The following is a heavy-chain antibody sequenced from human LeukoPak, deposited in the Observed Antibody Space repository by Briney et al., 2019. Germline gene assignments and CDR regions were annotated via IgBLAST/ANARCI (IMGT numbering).Heavy chain of an antibody. CDR1: GFTFSSFE. Sequence: PGGSLRLSCAASGFTFSSFEMNWVRQAPRKGLEWVSYISSSGSTINYADSVKGRFTISRDNAKNSLYLQMNSLRAEDTAVYYCARDRGYSYEFDYWGQGTLVTVSS. CDR2: ISSSGSTI. V-gene: IGHV3-48*03. D-gene: IGHD5-18*01. J-gene: IGHJ4*02. CDR3: ARDRGYSYEFDY.